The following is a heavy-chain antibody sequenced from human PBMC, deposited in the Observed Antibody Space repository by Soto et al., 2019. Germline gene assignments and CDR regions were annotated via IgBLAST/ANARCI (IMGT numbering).Heavy chain of an antibody. J-gene: IGHJ4*02. CDR1: GYTFTIYG. D-gene: IGHD4-17*01. V-gene: IGHV1-18*01. CDR2: IGAYNGNT. Sequence: QVQLVQSGAEVKKPGASVKVSCKASGYTFTIYGISWVRQAPGQGLEWVGWIGAYNGNTNYAQKLQGRVTMTTDTSTSTAYMELRSLRSDDTAVYYCAREEAGGDNTYFGYWGQGTLVTVSS. CDR3: AREEAGGDNTYFGY.